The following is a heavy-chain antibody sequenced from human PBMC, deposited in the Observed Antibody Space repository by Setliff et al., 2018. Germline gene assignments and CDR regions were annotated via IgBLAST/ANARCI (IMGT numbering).Heavy chain of an antibody. J-gene: IGHJ4*02. Sequence: SETLSLTCTVSGGSISGASIRSYYWSWIRQPPGKGLEFIGYVYYSGTTNYDPSLKSRVTISVDTSKNQFSLKLSSVTAADTAVYYCARGRAGHSGHWGQGTLVTVSS. CDR2: VYYSGTT. CDR1: GGSISGASIRSYY. D-gene: IGHD6-19*01. CDR3: ARGRAGHSGH. V-gene: IGHV4-59*12.